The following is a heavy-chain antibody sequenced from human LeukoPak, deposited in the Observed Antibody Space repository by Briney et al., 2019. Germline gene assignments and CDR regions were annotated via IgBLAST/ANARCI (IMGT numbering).Heavy chain of an antibody. D-gene: IGHD3-10*01. CDR1: GYTFTGYY. CDR2: INPNSGGT. J-gene: IGHJ6*04. Sequence: GASVKVSCKASGYTFTGYYMHWVRQAPGQGLEWMGWINPNSGGTNYAQKFQGRVTMTRDTSISTAYMELSRLRSDDTAVYYCARGADYYGSGISDVWGKGTTVTISS. V-gene: IGHV1-2*02. CDR3: ARGADYYGSGISDV.